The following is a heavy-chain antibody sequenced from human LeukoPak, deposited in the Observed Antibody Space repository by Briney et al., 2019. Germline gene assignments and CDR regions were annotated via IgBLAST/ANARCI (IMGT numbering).Heavy chain of an antibody. J-gene: IGHJ4*02. V-gene: IGHV3-21*01. CDR2: ISSSSNYI. D-gene: IGHD6-19*01. CDR3: ARGGVSIAVTGTGGFDY. CDR1: GFTFSSDS. Sequence: GGSLRLSCAATGFTFSSDSMNWVRQAPGKGLEWVSSISSSSNYIFSADSVKGRFTISRDNAKNSLYLQMNSLRVEDTAVYYCARGGVSIAVTGTGGFDYWGQGTLVTVSS.